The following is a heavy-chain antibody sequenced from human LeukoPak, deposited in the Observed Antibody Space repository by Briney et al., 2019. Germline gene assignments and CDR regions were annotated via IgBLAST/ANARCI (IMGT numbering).Heavy chain of an antibody. Sequence: GGALQISGQGSGYNFTSYWIGWGRQLPGKGLEGMGIIYHGDSDTRDSPSWQGQVTISANKSISTAYLQWSSLKASDTAMYYCASGHGLLWFGELFAYWGQGTLVTVSS. CDR1: GYNFTSYW. V-gene: IGHV5-51*01. CDR2: IYHGDSDT. CDR3: ASGHGLLWFGELFAY. D-gene: IGHD3-10*01. J-gene: IGHJ4*02.